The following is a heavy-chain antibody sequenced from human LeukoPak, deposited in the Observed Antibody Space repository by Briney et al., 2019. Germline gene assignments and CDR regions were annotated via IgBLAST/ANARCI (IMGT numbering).Heavy chain of an antibody. CDR3: ARAGTPITMIVVESNWFDP. D-gene: IGHD3-22*01. Sequence: SETLSLTCTVSGGSISSYYWSWIRQPPGKGLEWIGYIYYSGSTNYNPSLKSRVTKSVDTSKNQFSLKLSSVTAADTAVYYCARAGTPITMIVVESNWFDPWGQGTLVTVSS. CDR2: IYYSGST. CDR1: GGSISSYY. V-gene: IGHV4-59*01. J-gene: IGHJ5*02.